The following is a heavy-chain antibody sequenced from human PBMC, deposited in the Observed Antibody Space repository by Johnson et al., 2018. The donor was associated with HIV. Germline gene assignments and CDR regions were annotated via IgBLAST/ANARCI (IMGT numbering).Heavy chain of an antibody. Sequence: EVQLVESGGGLVQPGGSLRLSCAASGFTFSDHYMDWVRQAPGKGLEWVGRSRNKANSYTTEYAASVKGRFTISRDDSKNSLYLQMNSLKTEDTAVYYCARYGISFVGATTVKWAFDVWGQGTMVTVSS. D-gene: IGHD1-26*01. J-gene: IGHJ3*01. CDR3: ARYGISFVGATTVKWAFDV. CDR2: SRNKANSYTT. V-gene: IGHV3-72*01. CDR1: GFTFSDHY.